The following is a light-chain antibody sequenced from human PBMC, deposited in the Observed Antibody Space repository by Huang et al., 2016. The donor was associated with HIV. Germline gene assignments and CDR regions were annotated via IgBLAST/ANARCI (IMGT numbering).Light chain of an antibody. V-gene: IGKV3-15*01. CDR3: QQYNNWRGT. Sequence: EIVMTQSLATLSVSPGERATLSCRASQSVSSNLAWYQQKPGPAPRLLIYGASTRATGIPARFSGSGSGTEFTLTISSLQSEDFAVYYCQQYNNWRGTFGPGTKVDIK. CDR2: GAS. CDR1: QSVSSN. J-gene: IGKJ3*01.